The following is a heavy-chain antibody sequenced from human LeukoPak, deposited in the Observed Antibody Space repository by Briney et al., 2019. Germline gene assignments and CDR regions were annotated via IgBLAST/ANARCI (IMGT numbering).Heavy chain of an antibody. CDR3: ARGLTLSYYDFWSGFWFWFDP. J-gene: IGHJ5*02. CDR1: GYTFTSYD. V-gene: IGHV1-8*01. Sequence: GASVKVSCKASGYTFTSYDINWVRQATGQGLEWMGWMNPNSGNTGYAQKFQGRVTMTRNTSISTAYMELSSLRSEDTAVYYCARGLTLSYYDFWSGFWFWFDPWGQGTLVTVSS. D-gene: IGHD3-3*01. CDR2: MNPNSGNT.